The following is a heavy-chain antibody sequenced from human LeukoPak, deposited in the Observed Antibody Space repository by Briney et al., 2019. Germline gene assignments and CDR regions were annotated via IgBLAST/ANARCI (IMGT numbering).Heavy chain of an antibody. CDR1: GGSISSSSYY. V-gene: IGHV4-39*01. CDR3: VRRGGYDDYNWFDP. J-gene: IGHJ5*02. Sequence: SETLSLTCTVSGGSISSSSYYWGWIRQPPGKGLEWIGSIYYSGSTYYNPSLKSRVTISVDTSKNQFSLKLSSVTAADTAVYYCVRRGGYDDYNWFDPWGQGTLVTVSS. CDR2: IYYSGST. D-gene: IGHD5-12*01.